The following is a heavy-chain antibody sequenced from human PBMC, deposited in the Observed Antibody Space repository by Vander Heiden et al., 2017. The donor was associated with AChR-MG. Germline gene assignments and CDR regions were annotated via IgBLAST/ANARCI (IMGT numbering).Heavy chain of an antibody. CDR2: IRYDGSNK. CDR3: AKGISGWDAFDI. V-gene: IGHV3-30*02. D-gene: IGHD6-19*01. CDR1: GFAFRSYG. Sequence: VQLVESGGSVVQPGGFLRLSCEASGFAFRSYGMHWVRQAPGKGLEWVAFIRYDGSNKYYADSVKGRFTISRDNSKNTLYLQMNSLRAEDTDVYYCAKGISGWDAFDIWGQGTMVTVSS. J-gene: IGHJ3*02.